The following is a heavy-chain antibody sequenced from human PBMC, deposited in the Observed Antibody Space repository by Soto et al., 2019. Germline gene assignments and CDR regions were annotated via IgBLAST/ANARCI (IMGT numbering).Heavy chain of an antibody. D-gene: IGHD7-27*01. J-gene: IGHJ4*02. CDR2: IYSGGNT. CDR1: GFTVSTNY. Sequence: EVQLVETGGGLIQPGGSLRLSCAASGFTVSTNYMSWVRQAPGKGLEWVSVIYSGGNTYYADYVKGRFTISRDNSKNTLYLQMDSLRAEDTAVYYCARQNWGSSGYIDYRGQGTLVTVSS. CDR3: ARQNWGSSGYIDY. V-gene: IGHV3-53*02.